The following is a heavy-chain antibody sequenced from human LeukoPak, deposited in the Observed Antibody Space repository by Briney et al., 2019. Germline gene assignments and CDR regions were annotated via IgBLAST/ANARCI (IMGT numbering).Heavy chain of an antibody. Sequence: GRSLRLSCTASGFTFSSYAMQWVRQAPGKGPEWVAAIPYGGTNKYYADSVKGRFRISRDNSKDTLYLQMSSLRADDTAVYYCASRPSEHYYDLDDASDIWGQGTMVTVSS. CDR3: ASRPSEHYYDLDDASDI. CDR1: GFTFSSYA. D-gene: IGHD3-22*01. CDR2: IPYGGTNK. J-gene: IGHJ3*02. V-gene: IGHV3-30*04.